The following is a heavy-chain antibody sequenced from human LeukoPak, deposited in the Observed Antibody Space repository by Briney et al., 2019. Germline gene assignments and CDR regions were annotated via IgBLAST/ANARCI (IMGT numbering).Heavy chain of an antibody. J-gene: IGHJ4*02. V-gene: IGHV3-23*01. CDR2: ISGSGGST. D-gene: IGHD2-2*02. Sequence: GGSLRLSCAASGSTFSSYAMSWVRQAPGKGLEWVSAISGSGGSTYYADSVKGRFTISRDSSKNTLYLQMNSLRAEDTAVYYCAKVIVVVPAAIPYFDYWGQGTLVTVSS. CDR1: GSTFSSYA. CDR3: AKVIVVVPAAIPYFDY.